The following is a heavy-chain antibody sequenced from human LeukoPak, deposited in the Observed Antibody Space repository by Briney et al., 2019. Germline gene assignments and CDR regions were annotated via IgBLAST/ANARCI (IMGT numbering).Heavy chain of an antibody. D-gene: IGHD3-22*01. CDR3: ARSLGYDSSGNRLAWFDP. CDR2: ISYSGTT. J-gene: IGHJ5*02. Sequence: SETLSLTCTVSGASVSSYFWSWIRLPPGKGLEWFGYISYSGTTNYNPSLRSRVTISVDTSKNQFSLKLSSVTAADTAVYYCARSLGYDSSGNRLAWFDPWGQGTRVIVS. V-gene: IGHV4-59*02. CDR1: GASVSSYF.